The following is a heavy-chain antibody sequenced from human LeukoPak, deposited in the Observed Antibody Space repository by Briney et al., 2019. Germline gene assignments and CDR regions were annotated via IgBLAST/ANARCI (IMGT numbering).Heavy chain of an antibody. J-gene: IGHJ5*02. Sequence: SVKVSCKASGGTFISYAISWVRQAPGQGLEWMGGIIPIFGTANYAQKFQGRVTITTDESTSTAYMELSSLRSEDTAVYYCARGGKYQLLEGWFDPWGQGTLVTVSS. V-gene: IGHV1-69*05. CDR2: IIPIFGTA. CDR1: GGTFISYA. D-gene: IGHD2-2*01. CDR3: ARGGKYQLLEGWFDP.